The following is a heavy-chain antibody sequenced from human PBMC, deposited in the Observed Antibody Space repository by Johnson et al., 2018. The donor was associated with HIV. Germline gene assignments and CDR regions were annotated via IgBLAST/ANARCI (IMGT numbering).Heavy chain of an antibody. D-gene: IGHD3-22*01. CDR1: GFTFSSYG. CDR3: AKVGERDYDSSGYYVFDI. V-gene: IGHV3-30*02. Sequence: QVQLVESGGGVVQPGGSLRLSCAASGFTFSSYGMHWVRQAPGKGLEWVAFIRYDGSNKYYADSLKGRFTISRDNSKNTQYLQMNSLRAEDTAVYYCAKVGERDYDSSGYYVFDIWGHGKMVTVAS. J-gene: IGHJ3*02. CDR2: IRYDGSNK.